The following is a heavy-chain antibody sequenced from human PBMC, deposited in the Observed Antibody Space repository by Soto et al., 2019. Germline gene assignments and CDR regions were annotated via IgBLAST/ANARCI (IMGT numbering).Heavy chain of an antibody. Sequence: SETLSLTCTVSGRAISSDDCYWSWIRQNPGKGLEWIGYIYYSGNTYYNPSLKSRVTILVDTSKNQFSLKLSSVTAADTAVYYCARETYGDYVGYFDPWGQGIQVTVSS. CDR2: IYYSGNT. CDR1: GRAISSDDCY. CDR3: ARETYGDYVGYFDP. J-gene: IGHJ5*02. D-gene: IGHD4-17*01. V-gene: IGHV4-31*03.